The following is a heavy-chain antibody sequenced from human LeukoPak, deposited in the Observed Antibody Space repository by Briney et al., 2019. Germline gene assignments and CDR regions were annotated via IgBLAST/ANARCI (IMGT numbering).Heavy chain of an antibody. D-gene: IGHD3-22*01. CDR1: GFTFSSYG. Sequence: GGTLRLSCAASGFTFSSYGMSWVRQAPGKGLEWVSAISGSGGSTYYADSVKGRFTISRDNSKNTLYLQMNSLRAEDTAVYYCAKGYYYDSSGYYCFDYWGQGTLVTVSS. J-gene: IGHJ4*02. V-gene: IGHV3-23*01. CDR2: ISGSGGST. CDR3: AKGYYYDSSGYYCFDY.